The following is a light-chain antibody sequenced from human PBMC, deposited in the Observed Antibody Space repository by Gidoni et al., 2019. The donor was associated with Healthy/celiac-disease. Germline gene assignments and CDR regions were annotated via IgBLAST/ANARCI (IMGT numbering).Light chain of an antibody. CDR3: QQYNNWPPWT. J-gene: IGKJ1*01. V-gene: IGKV3-15*01. CDR1: QSVSSH. Sequence: EIVMTPSPATLSVSPGERATLSCRASQSVSSHLDWYQQKPGQAPRLLIYGASTRATGIPARFSGSGSGTEFTLTISSLQSEDFAVYYCQQYNNWPPWTFGQGTKVEIK. CDR2: GAS.